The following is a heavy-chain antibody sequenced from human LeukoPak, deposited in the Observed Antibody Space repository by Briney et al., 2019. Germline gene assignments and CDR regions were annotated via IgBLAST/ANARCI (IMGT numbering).Heavy chain of an antibody. V-gene: IGHV3-30*18. CDR1: GLTLSNYG. D-gene: IGHD3-10*01. CDR3: ANYGSVSYFAY. CDR2: ISYDGSNK. J-gene: IGHJ4*02. Sequence: AGSLTLSCAAAGLTLSNYGVHCVRPAPGEWREWVDHISYDGSNKYYAAPVKGRFTISRDNSKNPLYLQMISLRADDTAVYYCANYGSVSYFAYWGQGTVVTVSS.